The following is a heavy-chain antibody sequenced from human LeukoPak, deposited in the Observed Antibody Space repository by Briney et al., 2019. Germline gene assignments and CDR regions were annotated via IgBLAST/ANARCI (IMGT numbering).Heavy chain of an antibody. CDR2: IYPGDSDT. D-gene: IGHD6-6*01. V-gene: IGHV5-51*01. Sequence: GESLKISCKGSGYNFISYWIGWVRQMPGKRLEWMGIIYPGDSDTRYSPSFQGQVTISADKSISTAYLQWSSLKASDTAMYYCARPADSSSSSFDYWGQGTLVTVSS. CDR3: ARPADSSSSSFDY. J-gene: IGHJ4*02. CDR1: GYNFISYW.